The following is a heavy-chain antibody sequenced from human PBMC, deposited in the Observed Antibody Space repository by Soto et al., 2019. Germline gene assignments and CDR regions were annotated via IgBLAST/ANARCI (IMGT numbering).Heavy chain of an antibody. J-gene: IGHJ3*02. CDR1: GSTFSSYA. CDR2: ISGSGDST. D-gene: IGHD2-15*01. CDR3: ARELAYCSGGSCYMEGAFDI. V-gene: IGHV3-23*01. Sequence: EVQLWESGGGLVQPGGSLRLSCAASGSTFSSYAMSWVRQAPGKGLEWVSVISGSGDSTYYADSVKGRFTISRDNSNNPLYLQMNSLSAEDTAVYYCARELAYCSGGSCYMEGAFDIWGQGTMVTVSS.